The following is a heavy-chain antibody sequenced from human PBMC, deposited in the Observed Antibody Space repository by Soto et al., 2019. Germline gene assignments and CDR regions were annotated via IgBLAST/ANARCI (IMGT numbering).Heavy chain of an antibody. V-gene: IGHV4-31*03. CDR3: ATVGSSWDSNFDY. CDR1: GGSISTGGYY. Sequence: PSETLSLTCTVSGGSISTGGYYWNWIRQHPGKGLEWIGYFYYSGSTYYNPSLKSRVTISVNTSKNQFSLKLSSVTAADTAMYYCATVGSSWDSNFDYWGQGTLVTVSS. CDR2: FYYSGST. D-gene: IGHD6-13*01. J-gene: IGHJ4*02.